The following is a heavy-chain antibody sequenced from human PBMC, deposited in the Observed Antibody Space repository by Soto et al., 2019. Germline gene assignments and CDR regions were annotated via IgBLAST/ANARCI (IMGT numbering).Heavy chain of an antibody. CDR2: ISSSSSYI. CDR1: GFTFSSYS. D-gene: IGHD6-13*01. V-gene: IGHV3-21*01. J-gene: IGHJ6*02. CDR3: ARSVARLGIAAAVQHGRSYYYYGMDV. Sequence: GGSLRLSCAASGFTFSSYSMNWVRQAPGKGLEWVSSISSSSSYIYYADSVKGRFTISRDNAKNSLYLQMNSLRAEDTAVYYWARSVARLGIAAAVQHGRSYYYYGMDVWGQGTTVTVSS.